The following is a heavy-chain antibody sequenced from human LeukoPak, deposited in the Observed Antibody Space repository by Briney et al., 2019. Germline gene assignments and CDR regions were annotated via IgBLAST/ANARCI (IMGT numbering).Heavy chain of an antibody. CDR1: GYTFTSYA. J-gene: IGHJ5*02. D-gene: IGHD3-9*01. V-gene: IGHV1-3*01. Sequence: ASVKVSCKASGYTFTSYAMHWVRLAPGQRLEWMGWINAGNGNTKYSQKFQGRVTITRDTSASTAYMELSSLRSEDTAVYYCARETSEDYDILTGYLPWGQGTLVTVSS. CDR2: INAGNGNT. CDR3: ARETSEDYDILTGYLP.